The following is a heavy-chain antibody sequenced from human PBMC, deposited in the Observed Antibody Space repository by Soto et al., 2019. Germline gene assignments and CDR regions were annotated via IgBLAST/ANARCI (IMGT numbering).Heavy chain of an antibody. CDR2: IYSGGAT. CDR3: ARDGTYNWV. Sequence: EVQLVESGGGLVQPGGSLRLSCAASGFTVSNNYMRGVRQAPGKGLEWVSLIYSGGATYYADSVKGRFTISRDNSKNTLYLQMNSRRAEDTAVYYCARDGTYNWVGGQGILVTVSS. D-gene: IGHD1-1*01. J-gene: IGHJ4*02. CDR1: GFTVSNNY. V-gene: IGHV3-66*01.